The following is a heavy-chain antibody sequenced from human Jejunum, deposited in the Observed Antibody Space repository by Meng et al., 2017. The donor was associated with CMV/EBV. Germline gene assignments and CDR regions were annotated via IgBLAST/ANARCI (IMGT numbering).Heavy chain of an antibody. CDR2: IKQDGSEK. D-gene: IGHD3-3*01. V-gene: IGHV3-7*01. Sequence: WVSQAPGKGVEWVANIKQDGSEKHYVDSVKGRFTISRDNAKNSLYLQMNSLRVEDSAVYYCARGSYDYWSGHHNFWSGYLPYGMDVWGQGTTVTVSS. CDR3: ARGSYDYWSGHHNFWSGYLPYGMDV. J-gene: IGHJ6*02.